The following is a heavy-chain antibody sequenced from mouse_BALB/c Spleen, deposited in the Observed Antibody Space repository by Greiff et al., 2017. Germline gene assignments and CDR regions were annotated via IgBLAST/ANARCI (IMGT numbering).Heavy chain of an antibody. CDR1: GFTFSSYA. CDR3: AREKGNYYGSSYVSYAMDY. V-gene: IGHV5-9-3*01. D-gene: IGHD1-1*01. Sequence: EVKLVESGGGLVKPGGSLKLSCAASGFTFSSYAMSWVRQTPEKRLEWVATISSGGSYTYYPDSVKGRFTISRDNAKNTLYLQMSSLRSEDTAMYYCAREKGNYYGSSYVSYAMDYWGQGTSVTVSS. CDR2: ISSGGSYT. J-gene: IGHJ4*01.